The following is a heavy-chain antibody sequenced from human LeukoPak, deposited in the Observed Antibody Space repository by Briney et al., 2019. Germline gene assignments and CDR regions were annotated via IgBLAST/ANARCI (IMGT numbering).Heavy chain of an antibody. V-gene: IGHV3-49*04. J-gene: IGHJ6*04. CDR2: IRSKDYGGTT. D-gene: IGHD2-15*01. Sequence: GGSLRLPCTASGFSRGDYAMRRVRPAPGKGREGVGFIRSKDYGGTTEYAASVKGRFTISRDDSKSIAYLQMNSLITEDTAVYYCITPDKALGYCSSGSYSLGCSWGKGTTVTISS. CDR3: ITPDKALGYCSSGSYSLGCS. CDR1: GFSRGDYA.